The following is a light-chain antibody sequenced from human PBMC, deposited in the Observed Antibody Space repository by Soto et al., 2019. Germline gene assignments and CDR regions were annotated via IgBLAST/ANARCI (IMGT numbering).Light chain of an antibody. J-gene: IGLJ2*01. V-gene: IGLV4-69*01. CDR3: QTWGTGIHVV. CDR2: LNSDRSH. Sequence: QLVLTQSPSASASLGASVKLTCTLSSGHSSYAIAWHQQQPEKGPRYLMKLNSDRSHSKGDGIPDRFSGSSSGAERYLTISSLQSEDEADYYCQTWGTGIHVVFGGGTKLTVL. CDR1: SGHSSYA.